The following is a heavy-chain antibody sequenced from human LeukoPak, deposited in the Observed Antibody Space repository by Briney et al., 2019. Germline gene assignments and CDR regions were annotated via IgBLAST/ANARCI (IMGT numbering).Heavy chain of an antibody. J-gene: IGHJ4*02. D-gene: IGHD3-22*01. CDR2: ISSSGSKI. CDR1: GFTLSSYE. Sequence: GGSLRLSCAASGFTLSSYEMNWVRQAPGKGLEWVSYISSSGSKIYYADSVKGRFTISRDNAKNSLYLQMNSLRAEDTAVYYCARDRARVTGSGYYDYWGQGTLVTVSS. CDR3: ARDRARVTGSGYYDY. V-gene: IGHV3-48*03.